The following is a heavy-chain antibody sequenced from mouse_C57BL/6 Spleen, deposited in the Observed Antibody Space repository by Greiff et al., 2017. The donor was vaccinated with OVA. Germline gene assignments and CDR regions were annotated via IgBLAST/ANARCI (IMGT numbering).Heavy chain of an antibody. Sequence: EVHLVESGPELVKPGASVKISCKASGYSFTDYYMNWVKQSHGKSLEWIGVINPNYGTTSYNQKFKGKATLTVDQSSSTAYMQLNSLTSADSAVYYCARSKLGPGPYYAMDYWGQGTSVTVSS. V-gene: IGHV1-39*01. CDR2: INPNYGTT. CDR1: GYSFTDYY. D-gene: IGHD4-1*01. J-gene: IGHJ4*01. CDR3: ARSKLGPGPYYAMDY.